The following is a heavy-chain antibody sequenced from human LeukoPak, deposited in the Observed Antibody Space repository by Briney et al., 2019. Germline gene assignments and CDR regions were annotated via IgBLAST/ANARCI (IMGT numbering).Heavy chain of an antibody. V-gene: IGHV3-30-3*01. CDR1: GFTFSYYA. CDR2: ISNDGDNR. J-gene: IGHJ4*02. Sequence: GRSLRLSCVASGLTSGFTFSYYAMHWVRQAPGKGLEWVAFISNDGDNRYFADSVKGRFTISRDNSKNTVYLQMNSLGAEDTAVYYCADSDGYYYDVWGQGTLVTVS. CDR3: ADSDGYYYDV. D-gene: IGHD5-24*01.